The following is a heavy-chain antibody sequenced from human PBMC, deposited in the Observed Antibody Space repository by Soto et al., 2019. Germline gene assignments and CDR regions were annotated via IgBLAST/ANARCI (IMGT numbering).Heavy chain of an antibody. CDR3: ARDTNTIFGVVIDLYYYGMDV. CDR2: ISGSGGST. Sequence: GGSLRLSCAASGFTFSSYAMSWVRQAPGKGLEWVSAISGSGGSTYYADSVKGRFTISRDNSKNTLYLQMNSLRDEDTAVYYCARDTNTIFGVVIDLYYYGMDVWGQGTTVTVSS. V-gene: IGHV3-23*01. CDR1: GFTFSSYA. D-gene: IGHD3-3*01. J-gene: IGHJ6*02.